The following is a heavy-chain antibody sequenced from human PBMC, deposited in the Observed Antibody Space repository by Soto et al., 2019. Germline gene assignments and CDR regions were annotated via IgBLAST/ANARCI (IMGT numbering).Heavy chain of an antibody. J-gene: IGHJ4*02. CDR3: ARKQAGYFSGIDY. Sequence: SETLSLTCAVYGGSFSGYYWSWIRQPPGKGLEWIGEINHSGSTNYNPSLKSRVTISVDTSKNQFSLNLSSVTVADTAVYFCARKQAGYFSGIDYWGQGTLVTVSS. CDR1: GGSFSGYY. V-gene: IGHV4-34*01. CDR2: INHSGST. D-gene: IGHD2-15*01.